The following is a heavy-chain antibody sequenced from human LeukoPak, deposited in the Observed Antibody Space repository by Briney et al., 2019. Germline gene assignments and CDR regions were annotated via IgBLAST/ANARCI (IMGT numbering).Heavy chain of an antibody. CDR3: AKGAHIVVVTAILDY. CDR2: ISGSGTNT. CDR1: GFTFSNFA. D-gene: IGHD2-21*02. J-gene: IGHJ4*02. V-gene: IGHV3-23*01. Sequence: GGSLRLSCAASGFTFSNFAMTWVRQAPGKGLEWVSVISGSGTNTDYADSAKGRFTISRDNSKNTLYLQMNSLRAEDTAVYYCAKGAHIVVVTAILDYWGQGTLVTVSS.